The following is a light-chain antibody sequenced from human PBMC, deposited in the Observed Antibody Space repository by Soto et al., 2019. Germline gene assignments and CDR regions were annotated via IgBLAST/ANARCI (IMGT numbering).Light chain of an antibody. J-gene: IGKJ1*01. CDR2: GAS. V-gene: IGKV1-5*01. CDR1: QSISTY. CDR3: QHSRTHSAG. Sequence: SFMTTSVGDRVTITCRASQSISTYLAWYQQKPGKAPKLLTYGASSLDRGVPSRFSASGFGTEFPLTIHSLPPHDFAASFCQHSRTHSAGFGQ.